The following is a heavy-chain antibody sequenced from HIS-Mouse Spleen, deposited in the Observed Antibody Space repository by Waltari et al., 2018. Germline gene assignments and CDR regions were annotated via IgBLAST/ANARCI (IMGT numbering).Heavy chain of an antibody. J-gene: IGHJ2*01. CDR2: FYYRGSP. Sequence: QLQLQESGPGLVKPSETLSLTCTVSGGSISSSSYYWGWIRQPPGKGLEWVGGFYYRGSPHYNPSLKSRVTISVGPSKNQFSLKLSSVTAADTAVYYCAREIPYSSSWYDWYFDLWGRGTLVTVSS. CDR3: AREIPYSSSWYDWYFDL. V-gene: IGHV4-39*07. D-gene: IGHD6-13*01. CDR1: GGSISSSSYY.